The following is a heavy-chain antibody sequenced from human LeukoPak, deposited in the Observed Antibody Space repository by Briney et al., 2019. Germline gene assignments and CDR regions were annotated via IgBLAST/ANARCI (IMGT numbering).Heavy chain of an antibody. Sequence: GGSLRLSCAASGFIFSDHYMDWVRQAPGKGLEWVSSISRSSSYIYYADSVKGRFTISRDNSKNTLYLQMNSLRAEDTAVYYCARDLRATSYYYDSSGYSEGTDYWGQGTLVTVSS. CDR3: ARDLRATSYYYDSSGYSEGTDY. J-gene: IGHJ4*02. D-gene: IGHD3-22*01. CDR2: ISRSSSYI. CDR1: GFIFSDHY. V-gene: IGHV3-21*01.